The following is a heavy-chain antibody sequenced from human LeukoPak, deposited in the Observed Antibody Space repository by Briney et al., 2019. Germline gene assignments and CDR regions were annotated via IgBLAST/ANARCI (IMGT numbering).Heavy chain of an antibody. V-gene: IGHV3-30*03. CDR3: ARGRVDHAFDM. Sequence: GGSLRLSCAASGFTFSSYGMHWVRQAPGKGLEWVAVISYDGSNKYYADSVKGRFTISRDNSKNTLYLQMNSLRAEDTAVYYWARGRVDHAFDMWGQGTMVTVSS. D-gene: IGHD2-15*01. J-gene: IGHJ3*02. CDR2: ISYDGSNK. CDR1: GFTFSSYG.